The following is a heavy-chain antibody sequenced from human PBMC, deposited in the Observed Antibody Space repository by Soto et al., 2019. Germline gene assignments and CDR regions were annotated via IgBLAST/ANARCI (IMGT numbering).Heavy chain of an antibody. J-gene: IGHJ6*02. Sequence: GGSLRLSCAASGFTFSSYSMNWVRQAPGKGLEWVSSISSSSSYIYYADSVKGRFTVSRDNAKNSLYLQMNSLRAEDKAVYYCARDGTIFGVVPIWVDGMDVWGQGTTVTVSS. D-gene: IGHD3-3*01. CDR3: ARDGTIFGVVPIWVDGMDV. V-gene: IGHV3-21*01. CDR1: GFTFSSYS. CDR2: ISSSSSYI.